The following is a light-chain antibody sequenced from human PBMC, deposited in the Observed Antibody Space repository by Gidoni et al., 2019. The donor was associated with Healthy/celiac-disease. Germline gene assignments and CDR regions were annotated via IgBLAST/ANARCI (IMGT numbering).Light chain of an antibody. Sequence: EIVTTQSPATLSVPPGERSTLSCRASQSVSSNLSWYQQQPGQAPRLLIYGASTRATCIPARFSSSGSGTAFTLTISSLLSEDFAVYYCQQYNNWPPWTFGQGTKVEIK. J-gene: IGKJ1*01. CDR1: QSVSSN. CDR2: GAS. CDR3: QQYNNWPPWT. V-gene: IGKV3-15*01.